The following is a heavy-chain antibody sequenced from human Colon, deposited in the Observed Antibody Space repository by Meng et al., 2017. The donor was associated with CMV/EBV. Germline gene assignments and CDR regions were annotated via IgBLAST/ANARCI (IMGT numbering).Heavy chain of an antibody. D-gene: IGHD6-13*01. J-gene: IGHJ5*02. V-gene: IGHV3-53*01. CDR2: IYIDADT. Sequence: PWAASGFSVSSYHINWVRQAPGKGLEWVSIIYIDADTKYADSVKGRFTVSRDLSKNTVYLQMNSLRVEDTAVYYCARGGQQQLDWFDPWGQGTLVTVSS. CDR3: ARGGQQQLDWFDP. CDR1: GFSVSSYH.